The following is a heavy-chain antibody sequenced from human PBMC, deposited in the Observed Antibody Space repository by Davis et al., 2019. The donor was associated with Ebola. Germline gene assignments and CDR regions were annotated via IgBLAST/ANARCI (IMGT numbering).Heavy chain of an antibody. D-gene: IGHD2-21*01. J-gene: IGHJ3*02. CDR1: GGSFSGYY. CDR2: INHSGST. V-gene: IGHV4-34*01. CDR3: ARECGGDCYFAFDI. Sequence: MPSETLSLTCAVYGGSFSGYYWSWIRQPPGKGLEWIGEINHSGSTNYNPSLKSRVTISVDTSKNQFSLKLSSVTAADTAVYYCARECGGDCYFAFDIWGQGKMVNVSS.